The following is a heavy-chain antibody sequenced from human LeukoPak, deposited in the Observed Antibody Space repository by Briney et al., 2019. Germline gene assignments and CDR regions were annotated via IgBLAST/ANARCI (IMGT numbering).Heavy chain of an antibody. CDR1: GFTFSSYG. J-gene: IGHJ4*02. Sequence: HSGGSLRLSCAAPGFTFSSYGMHWVRQAPGKGLEWVAVISYDGSNKYYADSVKGRFTISRDNSKNTLYLQMNSLRAEDTAVYYCARVSGDYWGQGTLVTVSS. V-gene: IGHV3-30*03. CDR2: ISYDGSNK. CDR3: ARVSGDY.